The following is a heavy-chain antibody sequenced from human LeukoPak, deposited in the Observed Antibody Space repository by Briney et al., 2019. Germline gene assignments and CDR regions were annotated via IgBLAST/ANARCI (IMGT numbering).Heavy chain of an antibody. CDR3: AKDGGLSSVAGPLGAFDI. CDR2: ISYDGSNK. D-gene: IGHD6-19*01. CDR1: GFTFSSYA. Sequence: GSLRPSCAASGFTFSSYAMHWVRQAPGKGLEWVAVISYDGSNKYYADSVKGRFTISRDNSKNTLYLQMNSLRAEDTAVYYCAKDGGLSSVAGPLGAFDIWGQGTMVTVSS. J-gene: IGHJ3*02. V-gene: IGHV3-30-3*01.